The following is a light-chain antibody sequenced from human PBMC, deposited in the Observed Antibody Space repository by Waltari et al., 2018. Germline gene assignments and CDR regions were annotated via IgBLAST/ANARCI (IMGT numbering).Light chain of an antibody. CDR2: KAS. CDR3: LQYSSSPYS. J-gene: IGKJ2*03. Sequence: DIQMTQSPSSLSASVGDTVTITCRASQSISGWLDWYQQKPGNAPKPLIFKASSLKSGVPSKFSGSGSGTEFTLTISSLHPEDFATYYCLQYSSSPYSFGQRTKVGI. CDR1: QSISGW. V-gene: IGKV1D-16*01.